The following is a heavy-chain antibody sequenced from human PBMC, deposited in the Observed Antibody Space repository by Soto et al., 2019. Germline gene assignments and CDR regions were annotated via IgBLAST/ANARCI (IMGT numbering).Heavy chain of an antibody. CDR3: ARVPPLVGRPTHFDY. CDR1: GGSISSGGYY. V-gene: IGHV4-31*03. CDR2: IYYSGST. D-gene: IGHD6-6*01. J-gene: IGHJ4*02. Sequence: SETLSLTCTVSGGSISSGGYYWSWIRQHPGKGLEWIGYIYYSGSTYYNPSLKSRVTISVDTSKNQFSLRLSSVTAADPAVYYCARVPPLVGRPTHFDYWGQGTLVTVSS.